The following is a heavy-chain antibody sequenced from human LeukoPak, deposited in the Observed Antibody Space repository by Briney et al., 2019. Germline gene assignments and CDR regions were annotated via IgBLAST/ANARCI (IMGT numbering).Heavy chain of an antibody. CDR3: AKEREAYCSGGSCYGSDKLFPADY. CDR2: ISGTGGST. J-gene: IGHJ4*02. D-gene: IGHD2-15*01. CDR1: GFTFSSYA. Sequence: GGSLRLSCAASGFTFSSYAMTWVRQAPGKGLEWVSSISGTGGSTFYADSVKGRFTISRDNSKNTLYLQMNSLRAEDTAIYYCAKEREAYCSGGSCYGSDKLFPADYWGQGTLVTVSS. V-gene: IGHV3-23*01.